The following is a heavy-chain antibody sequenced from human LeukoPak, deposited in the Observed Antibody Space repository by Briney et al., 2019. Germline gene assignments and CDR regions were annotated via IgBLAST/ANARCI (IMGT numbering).Heavy chain of an antibody. D-gene: IGHD2-15*01. Sequence: PGGSLRLSCAASGFTFSNYAMSWVRQAPGKGLEWVSAISGSGGSTYYADSVKGRFTISRDNSKNTLYLQMNSLRAEDTAVYYCAKATDCSGGSCYSTNWGQGTLVTVSS. CDR1: GFTFSNYA. V-gene: IGHV3-23*01. CDR2: ISGSGGST. J-gene: IGHJ4*02. CDR3: AKATDCSGGSCYSTN.